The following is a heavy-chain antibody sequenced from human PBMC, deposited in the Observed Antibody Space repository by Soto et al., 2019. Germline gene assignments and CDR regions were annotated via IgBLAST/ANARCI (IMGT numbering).Heavy chain of an antibody. Sequence: SVKVSCKASGGTFSSYAISWVRQAPGQGLEWMGGIIPIFGTANYAQKFQGRVTITADESTSTAYMELSSLRSEDTAVYYCARGMYYYDSSGYSHSYYFDYWGQGTLATVSS. D-gene: IGHD3-22*01. CDR3: ARGMYYYDSSGYSHSYYFDY. CDR2: IIPIFGTA. CDR1: GGTFSSYA. V-gene: IGHV1-69*13. J-gene: IGHJ4*02.